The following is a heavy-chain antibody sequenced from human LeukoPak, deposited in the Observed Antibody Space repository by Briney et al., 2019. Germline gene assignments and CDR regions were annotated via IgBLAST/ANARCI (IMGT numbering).Heavy chain of an antibody. V-gene: IGHV3-43*02. CDR3: ARGHSSSWEAFDI. Sequence: GGSLRLSCAASGFTFDDYAMHWVRQAPGKGLEWVSLISGDGGSTYYADSVKGRFTISRENAKSSLYLQMNNLRAGDTAVYYCARGHSSSWEAFDIWGQGTMVTVSS. CDR2: ISGDGGST. J-gene: IGHJ3*02. D-gene: IGHD6-13*01. CDR1: GFTFDDYA.